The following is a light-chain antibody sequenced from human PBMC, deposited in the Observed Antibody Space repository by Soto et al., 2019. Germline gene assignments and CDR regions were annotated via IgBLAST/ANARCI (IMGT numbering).Light chain of an antibody. Sequence: EIVMTQSPATLSVSPGERATLSCRASQSVSSNLAWYQQKPGQAPRLLIYGASTRATGIPARFSGIRSATDFTLTISSLQSEDFALYYCRQYNNWPPTFGQGTRLEIK. CDR3: RQYNNWPPT. CDR2: GAS. V-gene: IGKV3-15*01. CDR1: QSVSSN. J-gene: IGKJ5*01.